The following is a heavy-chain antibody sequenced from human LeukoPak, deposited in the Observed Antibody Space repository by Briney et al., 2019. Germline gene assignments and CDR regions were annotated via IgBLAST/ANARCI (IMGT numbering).Heavy chain of an antibody. Sequence: SETLSLTCAVYGGSFSGYYWGWIRQPPGKGLEWIGSIYYSGSTYYNPSLKGRVTISVDTSKNQFSLKLSSVTAADTAVYYCARQLNYYGLVIDPWAREPWSPSPQ. CDR2: IYYSGST. D-gene: IGHD3-10*01. V-gene: IGHV4-39*01. J-gene: IGHJ5*02. CDR3: ARQLNYYGLVIDP. CDR1: GGSFSGYY.